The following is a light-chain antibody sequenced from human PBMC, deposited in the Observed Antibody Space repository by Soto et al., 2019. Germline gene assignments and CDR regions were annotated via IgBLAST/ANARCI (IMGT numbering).Light chain of an antibody. CDR3: HHAGT. CDR2: DAS. CDR1: QSLSTY. V-gene: IGKV3-11*01. J-gene: IGKJ4*01. Sequence: ELVLTQSPATLSLSPGERATLSCRASQSLSTYLGWYQQKPGQAPRLLIYDASNRAAGIPARFSGSGSGTDFNLTIGSLEPEDYAIYYCHHAGTFGGGTKVDIK.